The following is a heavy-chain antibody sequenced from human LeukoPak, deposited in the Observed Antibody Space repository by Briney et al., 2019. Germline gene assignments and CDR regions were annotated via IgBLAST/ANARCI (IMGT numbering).Heavy chain of an antibody. CDR1: GFIVTNNY. J-gene: IGHJ4*02. Sequence: GGSLRLSCTASGFIVTNNYINWVRQAPGKGLGWVSLVYSGGSTYYADSVKGRFTISRDNSKNMVYLQMNSLRAEDTAMYYCARDPPAVLIDTYGWGQGTLVTVSS. V-gene: IGHV3-66*01. CDR2: VYSGGST. D-gene: IGHD2-8*01. CDR3: ARDPPAVLIDTYG.